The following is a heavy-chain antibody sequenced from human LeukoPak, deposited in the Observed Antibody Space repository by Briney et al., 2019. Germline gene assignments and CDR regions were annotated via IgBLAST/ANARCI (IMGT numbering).Heavy chain of an antibody. J-gene: IGHJ6*03. D-gene: IGHD3-9*01. V-gene: IGHV4-34*01. CDR2: INHSGST. CDR3: ASGEAYVLRYFGWKPYYYYYMDV. Sequence: SETLSLTCAVYGGSFSGYYWSWIRQPPGKGLEWIGEINHSGSTNYNPSLKSRVTISVDTSKNQFSLKLSSVTAADTAVYYCASGEAYVLRYFGWKPYYYYYMDVWGKGTTVTVSS. CDR1: GGSFSGYY.